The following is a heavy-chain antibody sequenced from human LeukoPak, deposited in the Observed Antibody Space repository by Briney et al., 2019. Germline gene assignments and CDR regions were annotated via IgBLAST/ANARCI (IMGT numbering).Heavy chain of an antibody. J-gene: IGHJ4*02. V-gene: IGHV5-51*01. CDR1: GYSFTSYW. Sequence: XESLKISCKXSGYSFTSYWIGWVRQLPGKGLEWMGIIYPGDSDTRYSPSFQGQVTISADKSISTAYLQWSSLRASDTAIYYCARHESRAVDSWGQGTLVTVSS. CDR2: IYPGDSDT. CDR3: ARHESRAVDS.